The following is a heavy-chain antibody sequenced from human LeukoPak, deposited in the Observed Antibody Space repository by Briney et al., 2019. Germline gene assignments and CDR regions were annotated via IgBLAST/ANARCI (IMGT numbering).Heavy chain of an antibody. D-gene: IGHD3-16*01. Sequence: SETLSLTCTVSGGSITSSTYYWGWVRQPPGKGLEWIGHMYYTGSTYHNPSLKSRVTTPVDTSKKQFSLKLTSVTAADTAVYYCARLSMHTFGGARSGFDYWGQGTLVTVSS. CDR1: GGSITSSTYY. J-gene: IGHJ4*02. CDR2: MYYTGST. CDR3: ARLSMHTFGGARSGFDY. V-gene: IGHV4-39*01.